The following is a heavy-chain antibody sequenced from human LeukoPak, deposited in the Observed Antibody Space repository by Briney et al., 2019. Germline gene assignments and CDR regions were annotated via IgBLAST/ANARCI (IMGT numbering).Heavy chain of an antibody. CDR2: IIPILGIA. Sequence: ASVKVSCKASGGTFSSYAISWVRQAPGQGLGWMGRIIPILGIANYAQKFQGRVTITAGKSTSTAYMELSSLRSEDTAVYYCAREGIVVVPAALDYWGQGTLVTVSS. D-gene: IGHD2-2*01. CDR3: AREGIVVVPAALDY. CDR1: GGTFSSYA. J-gene: IGHJ4*02. V-gene: IGHV1-69*04.